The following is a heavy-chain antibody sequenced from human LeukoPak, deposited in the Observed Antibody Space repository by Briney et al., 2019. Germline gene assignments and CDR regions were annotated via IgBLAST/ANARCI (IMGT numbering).Heavy chain of an antibody. CDR2: IYYSGST. V-gene: IGHV4-39*01. CDR3: ARSYCSSATCYAVGAFEI. CDR1: GGSISSSSYY. J-gene: IGHJ3*02. D-gene: IGHD2-2*01. Sequence: PSETLSLTCTVSGGSISSSSYYWGWIRQPPGKGREWIGSIYYSGSTYYSPSLKGRVTISVDTSKNHFSLKLTSVTAADTAAYYCARSYCSSATCYAVGAFEIWGQGTMVTVSS.